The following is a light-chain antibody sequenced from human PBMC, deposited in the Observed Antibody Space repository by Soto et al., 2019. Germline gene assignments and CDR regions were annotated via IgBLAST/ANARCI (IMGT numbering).Light chain of an antibody. V-gene: IGKV3-15*01. CDR1: QSGSSN. CDR2: GAS. CDR3: QQFSNYPLT. J-gene: IGKJ4*01. Sequence: EIVMTQCPVTLRLCPGERATLSCGARQSGSSNLAWYQQKPGQAPRLLIYGASTRATGIPARFSGSGSGTEFTLTISSLEPEDFAVYYCQQFSNYPLTFGGGTKVDIK.